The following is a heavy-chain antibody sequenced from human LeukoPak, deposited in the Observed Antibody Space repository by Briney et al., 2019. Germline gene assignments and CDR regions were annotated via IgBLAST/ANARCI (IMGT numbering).Heavy chain of an antibody. J-gene: IGHJ3*02. V-gene: IGHV3-74*01. CDR2: INSDGSST. Sequence: PGGSLRLSCAASGFTFNNYWMHWVRQVPGKGLVWVSRINSDGSSTSYADSVKGRFTISRDNSKNTLYLQMNSLRADDTAVYHCARGNDSGTYYGDAFDIWGQGTMVTVSS. CDR1: GFTFNNYW. D-gene: IGHD1-26*01. CDR3: ARGNDSGTYYGDAFDI.